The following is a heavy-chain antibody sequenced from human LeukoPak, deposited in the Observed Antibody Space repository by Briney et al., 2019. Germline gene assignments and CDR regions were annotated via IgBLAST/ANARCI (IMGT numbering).Heavy chain of an antibody. CDR1: GFTFSSYA. D-gene: IGHD4-11*01. CDR3: AKDPGSNQWYFYY. V-gene: IGHV3-23*01. CDR2: ISGSGGST. Sequence: GSLSLSCVVSGFTFSSYAMSWVRQAPVKGLEWVSAISGSGGSTYYADSVKGRFTISSDNSKNTLYLQMNSLRAEDTAVYYCAKDPGSNQWYFYYRGQGTLVTVSS. J-gene: IGHJ4*02.